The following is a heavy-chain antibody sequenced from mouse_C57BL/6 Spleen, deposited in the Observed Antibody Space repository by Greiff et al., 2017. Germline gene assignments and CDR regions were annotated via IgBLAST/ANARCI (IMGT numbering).Heavy chain of an antibody. V-gene: IGHV3-6*01. J-gene: IGHJ2*01. D-gene: IGHD1-1*01. CDR2: ISYDGSN. CDR3: ARVYYGSSLYFDY. Sequence: DVQLQESGPGLVKPSQSLSLTCSVTGYSITSGYYWNWIRQFPGNKLEWMGYISYDGSNNYNPSLKNRISITRDTSKNQFFLKLNSVTTEDTATYYCARVYYGSSLYFDYWGQGTTLTVSS. CDR1: GYSITSGYY.